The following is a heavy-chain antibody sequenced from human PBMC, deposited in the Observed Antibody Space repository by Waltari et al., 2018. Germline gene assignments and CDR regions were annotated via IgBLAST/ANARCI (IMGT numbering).Heavy chain of an antibody. J-gene: IGHJ5*02. CDR3: ARDLTVVYAIGCWFDP. Sequence: QLQLQESGPGLVQPSETLSLTCTVSGGSISSSSYYWGWIRQPPGKGLEWIGSIYYSGSTYYNPSLKSRVTISVDTSKNQFSLKLSSVTAADTAVYYCARDLTVVYAIGCWFDPWGQGTLVTVSS. V-gene: IGHV4-39*07. CDR2: IYYSGST. D-gene: IGHD2-8*02. CDR1: GGSISSSSYY.